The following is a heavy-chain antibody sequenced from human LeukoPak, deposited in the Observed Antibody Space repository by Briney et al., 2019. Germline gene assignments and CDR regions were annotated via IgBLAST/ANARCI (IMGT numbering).Heavy chain of an antibody. CDR1: GFTFSSYW. CDR3: ASSIRHYYDSSGYYDY. D-gene: IGHD3-22*01. Sequence: PGGSLRLSCAASGFTFSSYWMHWVRQAPGKGLVWVSRINTDGSSTSYADSVKGRFTISRDNAKNTLYLQMNSLRAEDTAVYYCASSIRHYYDSSGYYDYWGQGTLVTVSS. V-gene: IGHV3-74*01. J-gene: IGHJ4*02. CDR2: INTDGSST.